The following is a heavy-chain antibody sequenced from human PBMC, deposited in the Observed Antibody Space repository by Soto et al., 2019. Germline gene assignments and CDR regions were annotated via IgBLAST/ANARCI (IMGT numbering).Heavy chain of an antibody. Sequence: ASVKVSCKASGYTFTSYGISWVRQAPGQGLEWMGWISAYNGNTNYAQKLQGRVTMTTDTSTSTAYMELRSLRSDDTAVYYCARERGQASITIFGVVAHNPDYYSYMDVWGKGTTVTVSS. V-gene: IGHV1-18*01. CDR3: ARERGQASITIFGVVAHNPDYYSYMDV. J-gene: IGHJ6*03. CDR2: ISAYNGNT. CDR1: GYTFTSYG. D-gene: IGHD3-3*01.